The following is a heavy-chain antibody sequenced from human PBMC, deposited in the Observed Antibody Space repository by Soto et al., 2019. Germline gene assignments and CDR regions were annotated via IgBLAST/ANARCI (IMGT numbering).Heavy chain of an antibody. Sequence: PSETLSLTCAVYGGSFSGYYWSWVRQAPGKGLEWVSSISSSSSYIYYADSVKGRFTISRDNAKNSLYLQMNSLRAKDTAVYYCARGNDILTGYQKGDYWGQGTLVTVSS. CDR3: ARGNDILTGYQKGDY. D-gene: IGHD3-9*01. J-gene: IGHJ4*02. V-gene: IGHV3-21*01. CDR1: GGSFSGYY. CDR2: ISSSSSYI.